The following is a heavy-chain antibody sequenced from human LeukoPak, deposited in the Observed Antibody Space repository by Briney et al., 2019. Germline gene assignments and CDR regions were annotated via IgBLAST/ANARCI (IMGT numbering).Heavy chain of an antibody. D-gene: IGHD3-10*01. Sequence: GGSLRLSCAASGFTFSSYSMNWLRESPGKGLDWFSSFCFSSSYTYYADSVKGPFTISRDNAKNSLYLQMNSLRAEDTAVYYCARDRFYYGSGSYYTDAFDIWGQGTMVTVSS. J-gene: IGHJ3*02. CDR1: GFTFSSYS. CDR3: ARDRFYYGSGSYYTDAFDI. CDR2: FCFSSSYT. V-gene: IGHV3-21*01.